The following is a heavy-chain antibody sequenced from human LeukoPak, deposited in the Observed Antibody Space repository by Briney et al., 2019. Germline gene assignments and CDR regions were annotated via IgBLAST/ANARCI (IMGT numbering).Heavy chain of an antibody. Sequence: SETLSLTCTVSGGSISSSSYYWGWIRQPPGKGLEWIGYIYYSGSTNYNPSLKSRVTISVDTSKNQFSLKLSSVTAADTAVYYCARAPPKYSSSSFYFDYWGQGTLVTVSS. J-gene: IGHJ4*02. CDR2: IYYSGST. CDR1: GGSISSSSYY. V-gene: IGHV4-61*05. CDR3: ARAPPKYSSSSFYFDY. D-gene: IGHD6-6*01.